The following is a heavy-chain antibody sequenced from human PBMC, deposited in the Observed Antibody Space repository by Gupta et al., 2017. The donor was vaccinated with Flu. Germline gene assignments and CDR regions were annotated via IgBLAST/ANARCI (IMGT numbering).Heavy chain of an antibody. Sequence: EVQLVESGGGLVKPGGSLRLSCAGKGSAFGTYALNWVRQVPGKGLEWVDSISSSRTYIFYHDSVKGRCTTTRDNAKDSVFLKMNSLRSEDTAVYHCARDAGGTDFNCGDPWGPGTRVTVSS. J-gene: IGHJ5*01. V-gene: IGHV3-21*01. CDR1: GSAFGTYA. CDR2: ISSSRTYI. CDR3: ARDAGGTDFNCGDP. D-gene: IGHD6-13*01.